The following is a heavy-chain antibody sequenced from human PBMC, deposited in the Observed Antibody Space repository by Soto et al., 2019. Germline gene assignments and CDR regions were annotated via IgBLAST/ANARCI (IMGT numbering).Heavy chain of an antibody. CDR2: INPNSGGT. D-gene: IGHD3-10*01. V-gene: IGHV1-2*02. Sequence: ASVKVSCKASGYTFTGYYMHWVRQAPGQGLEWMGWINPNSGGTNYAQKFQGRVTMTRDTSISTAYMELSRLRSDDTAVYYCASPHGETYHYYYYYGMDVWGQGTTVTSP. CDR1: GYTFTGYY. CDR3: ASPHGETYHYYYYYGMDV. J-gene: IGHJ6*02.